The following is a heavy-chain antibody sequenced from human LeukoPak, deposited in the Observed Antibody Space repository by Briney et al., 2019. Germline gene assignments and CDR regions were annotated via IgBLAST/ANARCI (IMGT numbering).Heavy chain of an antibody. J-gene: IGHJ3*02. D-gene: IGHD4-17*01. V-gene: IGHV3-21*01. CDR1: GFTFSSNS. Sequence: PGGSLRLSCAASGFTFSSNSMNWVRQAPGKGLEWVSSISSSSSYIYYADSVKGRFTISRDNAKNSLYLQMNSLRAEDTAVYYCARERSTHAFDIWGQGTMVTVSS. CDR3: ARERSTHAFDI. CDR2: ISSSSSYI.